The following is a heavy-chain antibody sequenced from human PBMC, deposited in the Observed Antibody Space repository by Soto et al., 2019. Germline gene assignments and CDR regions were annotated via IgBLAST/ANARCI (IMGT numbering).Heavy chain of an antibody. V-gene: IGHV3-30*18. CDR2: IAYDGSNN. D-gene: IGHD4-4*01. Sequence: QVQLVESGGGVVQPGRSLRLSCETSGFTFSHYGMQWVRQAPGKGLEWVALIAYDGSNNYYADSVKGRFAISRDNSKNTLYLQMNRLRAEDTAVYYCAKDLATVSTDYYYYAMDVWGLGTTVTVSS. J-gene: IGHJ6*02. CDR1: GFTFSHYG. CDR3: AKDLATVSTDYYYYAMDV.